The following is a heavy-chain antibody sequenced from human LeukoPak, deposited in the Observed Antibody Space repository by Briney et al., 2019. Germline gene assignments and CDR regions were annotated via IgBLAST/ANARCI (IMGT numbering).Heavy chain of an antibody. Sequence: PSETLSLTCAVYGGSFSGYYWSWIRQPPGKGLEWIGEINHSGSTNYNPSLKSRVTISVDTSKNQFSLKLSSVTAADTAVYYCARDGQLELRDWYFDLWGRGTLVTVSS. V-gene: IGHV4-34*01. J-gene: IGHJ2*01. CDR3: ARDGQLELRDWYFDL. CDR1: GGSFSGYY. CDR2: INHSGST. D-gene: IGHD1-7*01.